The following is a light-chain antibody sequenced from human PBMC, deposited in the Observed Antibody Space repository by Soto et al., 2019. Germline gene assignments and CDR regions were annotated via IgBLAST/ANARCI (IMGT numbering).Light chain of an antibody. V-gene: IGKV1-5*03. J-gene: IGKJ1*01. CDR1: QSISSW. CDR2: KAS. Sequence: DIQMTQSPSTLSASVGDRVTITCRASQSISSWLAWYQQKPGKAPKLLIYKASCFDSGVPSRFSGSGSEAEFTLTISSLHSDDFAPYCCQQYKSYWTFGQGTTVEIK. CDR3: QQYKSYWT.